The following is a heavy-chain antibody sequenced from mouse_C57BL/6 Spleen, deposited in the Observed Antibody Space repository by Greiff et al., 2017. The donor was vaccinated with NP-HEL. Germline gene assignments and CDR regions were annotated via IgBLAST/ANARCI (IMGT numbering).Heavy chain of an antibody. CDR1: GFTFSDYY. CDR3: ARFTTVPSYWYFDV. D-gene: IGHD1-1*01. Sequence: EVNVVESEGGLVQPGSSMKLSCTASGFTFSDYYMAWVRQVPEKGLEWVANINYDGSSTYYLDSLKSRFIISRDNAKNILYLQMSSLKSEDTATYYCARFTTVPSYWYFDVWGTGTTVTVSS. CDR2: INYDGSST. V-gene: IGHV5-16*01. J-gene: IGHJ1*03.